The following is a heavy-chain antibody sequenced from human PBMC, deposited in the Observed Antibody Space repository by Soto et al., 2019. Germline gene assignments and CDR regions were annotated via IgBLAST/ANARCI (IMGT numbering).Heavy chain of an antibody. J-gene: IGHJ3*02. CDR1: GFTFSSYA. V-gene: IGHV3-23*01. D-gene: IGHD3-22*01. Sequence: GGSLRLSCAASGFTFSSYAMSWVRQAPGKGLEWVSAISGSGGSTYYADSVKGRFTISRDNSKNTLYLQMNSLRAEDTAVYYCAKERGGVTPYYDSSGPIWGQGTMVTVSS. CDR2: ISGSGGST. CDR3: AKERGGVTPYYDSSGPI.